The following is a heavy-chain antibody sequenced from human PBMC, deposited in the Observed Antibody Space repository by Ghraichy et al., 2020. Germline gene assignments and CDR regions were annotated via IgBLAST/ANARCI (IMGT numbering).Heavy chain of an antibody. V-gene: IGHV3-23*01. CDR3: AKLYNQWFGYSYGESIAVAETGWFDP. J-gene: IGHJ5*02. CDR2: ISGSGGST. CDR1: GFTFSSYA. Sequence: GESLNISCAASGFTFSSYAMSWVRQAPGKGLEWVSAISGSGGSTYYADSVKGRFTISRDNSKNTLYLQMNSLRAEDTAVYYCAKLYNQWFGYSYGESIAVAETGWFDPWGQGTLVTVSS. D-gene: IGHD6-19*01.